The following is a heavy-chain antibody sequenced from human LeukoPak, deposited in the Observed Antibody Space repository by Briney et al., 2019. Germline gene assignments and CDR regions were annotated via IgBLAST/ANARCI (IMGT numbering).Heavy chain of an antibody. CDR1: GFTFSSYS. D-gene: IGHD6-13*01. CDR2: ISSSSSYI. J-gene: IGHJ6*03. V-gene: IGHV3-21*01. Sequence: GGSLRLSCAASGFTFSSYSMNWVRQAPGKGLEWVSSISSSSSYIYYADSVKGRFTISRDNAKNSLYLQMNSLRAEDTAVYYCARDDIAAAGPKFYYYMDVWGKGTTVTVSS. CDR3: ARDDIAAAGPKFYYYMDV.